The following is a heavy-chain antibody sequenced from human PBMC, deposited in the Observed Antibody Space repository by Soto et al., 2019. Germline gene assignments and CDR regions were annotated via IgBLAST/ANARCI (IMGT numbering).Heavy chain of an antibody. CDR2: IIPIFGTA. CDR3: ARARGYYDILTGYPEPGYYYYGMDV. D-gene: IGHD3-9*01. V-gene: IGHV1-69*13. J-gene: IGHJ6*02. CDR1: GGTFSSYA. Sequence: SVKVSCKASGGTFSSYAISWVRQAPGQGLEWMGGIIPIFGTANYAQKFQGRVTITADESTSTAYMELSSLRSEDTAVYYCARARGYYDILTGYPEPGYYYYGMDVWGQGTTVTVSS.